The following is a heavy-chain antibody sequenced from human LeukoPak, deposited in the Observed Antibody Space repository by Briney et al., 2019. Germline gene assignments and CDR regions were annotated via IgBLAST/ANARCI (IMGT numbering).Heavy chain of an antibody. V-gene: IGHV3-30-3*01. D-gene: IGHD3-22*01. J-gene: IGHJ4*02. Sequence: PGGSLRLSCAASRFAFSRYAMHWVRQAPGKGLGWVAVISYDVSNKYYADSVKGRFTISRDNSKNTLYLQMNSLRAEDTAVYYCARDHYYDSSGYYILDYWGQGTLVTVSS. CDR2: ISYDVSNK. CDR1: RFAFSRYA. CDR3: ARDHYYDSSGYYILDY.